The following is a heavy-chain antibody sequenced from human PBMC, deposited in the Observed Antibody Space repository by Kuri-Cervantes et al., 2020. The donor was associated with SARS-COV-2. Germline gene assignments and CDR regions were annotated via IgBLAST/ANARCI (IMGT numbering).Heavy chain of an antibody. D-gene: IGHD6-13*01. V-gene: IGHV3-23*01. Sequence: GGSLRLSCAASGFTFSSYAMSWVRQAPGKGLEWVSAVSGSGGNTYYADSVKGRFTISRDNSKNTLYLQMNSLRAEDTAVYYCARDLSWAAAGSLDYWGQGTLVTVSS. CDR1: GFTFSSYA. CDR2: VSGSGGNT. CDR3: ARDLSWAAAGSLDY. J-gene: IGHJ4*02.